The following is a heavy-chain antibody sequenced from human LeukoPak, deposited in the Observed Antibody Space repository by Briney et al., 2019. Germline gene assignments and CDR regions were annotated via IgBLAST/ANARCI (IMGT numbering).Heavy chain of an antibody. V-gene: IGHV4-34*01. D-gene: IGHD1-26*01. CDR1: VGSFSGYY. CDR3: ASLSFRVPRVPKRGMDV. J-gene: IGHJ6*02. Sequence: SETLSLTCAVYVGSFSGYYWSWVRHPPGKGLEWVWEIKHSGSTNYNQSLKSRVTISVDKSKNQFSLKLSSVTAADTAVYYCASLSFRVPRVPKRGMDVWGQGTTVTVSS. CDR2: IKHSGST.